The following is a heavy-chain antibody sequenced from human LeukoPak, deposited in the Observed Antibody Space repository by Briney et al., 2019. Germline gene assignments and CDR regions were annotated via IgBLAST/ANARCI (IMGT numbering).Heavy chain of an antibody. CDR1: GYSISSGYY. V-gene: IGHV4-38-2*02. CDR2: IYHSGST. Sequence: SETLSLTCNVSGYSISSGYYWGWLRQPPGKGLEWIGRIYHSGSTYYNASLKSRVTISVDTSKNQISLKLISVTAADTAVYYCARGPIGYSSSSLYFDYWGQGTLVTVSS. CDR3: ARGPIGYSSSSLYFDY. D-gene: IGHD6-6*01. J-gene: IGHJ4*02.